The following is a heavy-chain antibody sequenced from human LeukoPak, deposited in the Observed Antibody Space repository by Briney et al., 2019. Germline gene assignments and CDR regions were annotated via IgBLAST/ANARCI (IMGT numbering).Heavy chain of an antibody. CDR2: ISSSGSTI. D-gene: IGHD2-2*02. J-gene: IGHJ4*03. Sequence: GGSLRLSCAASGFTFSSYEMNWVRQAPGKGLEWVSYISSSGSTIYYADSVKGRFTISRDNAKNSLYLQMTSLRAEDTAVYYCARDVPLHCSSTSCYTGLDYWGQGTTVTVSS. CDR1: GFTFSSYE. V-gene: IGHV3-48*03. CDR3: ARDVPLHCSSTSCYTGLDY.